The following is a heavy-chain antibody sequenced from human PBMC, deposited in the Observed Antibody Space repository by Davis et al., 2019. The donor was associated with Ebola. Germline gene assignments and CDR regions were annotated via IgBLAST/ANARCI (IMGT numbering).Heavy chain of an antibody. CDR2: IYYSGST. CDR1: DGSISSYY. Sequence: MPSETLSLTCTVSDGSISSYYWSWIRQPPGKGLEWIGYIYYSGSTNYNPSLKSRVTISVDTSKNQFSLKLSSVTAADTAVYYCARERRRDGYNYRFSWFDPWGQGTLVTVSS. V-gene: IGHV4-59*01. CDR3: ARERRRDGYNYRFSWFDP. D-gene: IGHD5-24*01. J-gene: IGHJ5*02.